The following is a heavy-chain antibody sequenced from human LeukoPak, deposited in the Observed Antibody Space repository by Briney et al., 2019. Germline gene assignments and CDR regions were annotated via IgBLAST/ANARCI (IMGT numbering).Heavy chain of an antibody. V-gene: IGHV4-59*08. J-gene: IGHJ3*02. CDR1: GGSISSYY. CDR3: ARREVYSSSYYTAFDI. D-gene: IGHD6-13*01. CDR2: IYHSGST. Sequence: PSETLSLTCGVSGGSISSYYWSWIRQPPGKGLEWIGYIYHSGSTNYNPSLKSRVTISVDTSKNQFSLKLSSVTAADTAIYYCARREVYSSSYYTAFDIWGQGTMVTVSS.